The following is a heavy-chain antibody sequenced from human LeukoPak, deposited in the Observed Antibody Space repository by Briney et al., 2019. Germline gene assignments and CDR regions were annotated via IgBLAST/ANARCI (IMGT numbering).Heavy chain of an antibody. Sequence: GGSLRLSCVASGFTVNNNYMNWVRQGPGKGLEWVSVISSGGSTYYADSVTGRFTISRDNSKNTLYLQMNSLRDEDTAVYYCGRDLIGTAASWDCWGQGTLVTVSS. CDR3: GRDLIGTAASWDC. D-gene: IGHD6-25*01. J-gene: IGHJ4*02. V-gene: IGHV3-53*01. CDR2: ISSGGST. CDR1: GFTVNNNY.